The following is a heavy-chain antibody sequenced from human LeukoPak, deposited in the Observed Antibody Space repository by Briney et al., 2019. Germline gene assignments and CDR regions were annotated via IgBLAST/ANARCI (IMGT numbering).Heavy chain of an antibody. CDR2: IYYSGST. CDR3: GSDSSGSWWNWFDP. J-gene: IGHJ5*02. V-gene: IGHV4-39*01. Sequence: SETLSLTCTVSGGSISSSSYYWGWIRQPPGKGLEWIGGIYYSGSTYYNPSLKSRVTISVDTSKNQFSLKLSSVTAADTAVYYCGSDSSGSWWNWFDPWGQGTLVTVSS. CDR1: GGSISSSSYY. D-gene: IGHD6-19*01.